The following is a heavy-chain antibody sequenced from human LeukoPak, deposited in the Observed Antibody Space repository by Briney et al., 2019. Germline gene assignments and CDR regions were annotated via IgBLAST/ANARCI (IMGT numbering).Heavy chain of an antibody. D-gene: IGHD1/OR15-1a*01. J-gene: IGHJ5*02. V-gene: IGHV4-39*07. CDR2: IYYSGST. Sequence: KSSETLSLTCTVSGGSISSSSYYWGWIRQPPGKGLEWIGSIYYSGSTYYNPSLKSRVTISVDTSKNQFSLKLSSVTAADTAVYYCARGELEQTNWFDPWGQGTLVTVSS. CDR3: ARGELEQTNWFDP. CDR1: GGSISSSSYY.